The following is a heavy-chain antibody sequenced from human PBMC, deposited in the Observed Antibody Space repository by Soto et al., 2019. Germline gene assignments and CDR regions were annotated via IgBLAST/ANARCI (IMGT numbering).Heavy chain of an antibody. Sequence: QVQLVESAGGVVQPGRSLRLSCAASGFTFSSYGMHWVRQAPGKGLEWVAVISYDGSNKYYADSVKGRFTISRDNSKNTLYLQMNSLRAEDTAVYYCAKDLLGPGRAYGMDVWGQGTTVTVSS. CDR3: AKDLLGPGRAYGMDV. CDR2: ISYDGSNK. CDR1: GFTFSSYG. V-gene: IGHV3-30*18. J-gene: IGHJ6*02. D-gene: IGHD7-27*01.